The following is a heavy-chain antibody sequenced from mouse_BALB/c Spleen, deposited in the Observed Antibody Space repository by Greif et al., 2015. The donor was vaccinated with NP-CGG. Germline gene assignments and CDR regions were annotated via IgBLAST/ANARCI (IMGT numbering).Heavy chain of an antibody. Sequence: VKLVESGAELAKPGASVKMSCKASGYTFTSYWMHWVKQRPGQGLEWIGYINPSTGYTEYNQKFKDKATLTADKSSSTAYMQLSSLTSEDSAVYYCASRVFITTVVADYWGQGTTLTVSS. CDR1: GYTFTSYW. V-gene: IGHV1-7*01. J-gene: IGHJ2*01. D-gene: IGHD1-1*01. CDR2: INPSTGYT. CDR3: ASRVFITTVVADY.